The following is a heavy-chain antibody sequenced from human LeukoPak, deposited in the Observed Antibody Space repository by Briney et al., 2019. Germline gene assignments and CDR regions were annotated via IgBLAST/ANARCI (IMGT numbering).Heavy chain of an antibody. CDR3: ARDAYGGNPPYFDC. CDR2: IYYSGST. V-gene: IGHV4-59*01. J-gene: IGHJ4*02. Sequence: SETLSLTCTVSGGSTSSYYWSWIRQPPGKGLEWIGYIYYSGSTNYNPSLKSRVTISVDTSKNQFPLKLSSVTAADTAVYYCARDAYGGNPPYFDCWGQGTLVTVSS. CDR1: GGSTSSYY. D-gene: IGHD4-23*01.